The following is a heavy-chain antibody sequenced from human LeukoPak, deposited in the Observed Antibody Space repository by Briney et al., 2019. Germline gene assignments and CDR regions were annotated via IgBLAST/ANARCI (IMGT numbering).Heavy chain of an antibody. CDR2: ISAYNGNT. CDR1: GYTFTSYG. D-gene: IGHD3-3*01. Sequence: ASVKVSCKASGYTFTSYGISWVRQAPGQGLEWMGWISAYNGNTNYAQKLQGRVTMTTDTSTSTAYMELRSLRSDDTAVYYCARNTPAYYDFWSGYYTDYNWFDPWGQGTLVTVSS. CDR3: ARNTPAYYDFWSGYYTDYNWFDP. V-gene: IGHV1-18*01. J-gene: IGHJ5*02.